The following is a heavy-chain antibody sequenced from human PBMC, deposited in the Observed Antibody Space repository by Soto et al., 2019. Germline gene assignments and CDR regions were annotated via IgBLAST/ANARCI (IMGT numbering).Heavy chain of an antibody. Sequence: VQLVESGGGLVPPGGSLRLSCAASGFTFTIYWMHWVRQAPGQGLVWVSSIKSDGSSTNYADSVKGRFTVSRDNAKNTVYLQMNSLRAEDTAVYYCARGGRGGFDYWGQGALVTVSS. D-gene: IGHD3-16*01. J-gene: IGHJ4*02. V-gene: IGHV3-74*01. CDR2: IKSDGSST. CDR3: ARGGRGGFDY. CDR1: GFTFTIYW.